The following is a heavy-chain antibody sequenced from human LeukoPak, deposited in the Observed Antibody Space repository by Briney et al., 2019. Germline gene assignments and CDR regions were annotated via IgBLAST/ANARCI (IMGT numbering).Heavy chain of an antibody. D-gene: IGHD6-13*01. Sequence: SVKVSCKASGGTFSSYAISWVRQAPGQGLEWMGGIIPIFGTANYAQKFQGRVTITADESTRTAYMELSSLRPEDTAVYYCAREGVAAAGRNYYYYYMDVWGKGTTVTISS. V-gene: IGHV1-69*13. J-gene: IGHJ6*03. CDR3: AREGVAAAGRNYYYYYMDV. CDR1: GGTFSSYA. CDR2: IIPIFGTA.